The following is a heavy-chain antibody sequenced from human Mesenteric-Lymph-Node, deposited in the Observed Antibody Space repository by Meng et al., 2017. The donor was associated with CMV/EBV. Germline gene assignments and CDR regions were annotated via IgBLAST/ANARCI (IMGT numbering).Heavy chain of an antibody. CDR3: ARAIVVPAAIAWFDP. D-gene: IGHD2-2*01. Sequence: GSIRSDDYNWSWIRQPPGKGLEWIGYIFYSGSTYYNPSLKSRVTISVDTSKNQFSLKLSSVTAADTAVYYCARAIVVPAAIAWFDPWGQGTLVTVSS. CDR2: IFYSGST. V-gene: IGHV4-30-4*08. J-gene: IGHJ5*02. CDR1: GSIRSDDYN.